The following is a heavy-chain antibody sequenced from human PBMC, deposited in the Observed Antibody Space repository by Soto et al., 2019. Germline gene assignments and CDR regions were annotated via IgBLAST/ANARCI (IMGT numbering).Heavy chain of an antibody. D-gene: IGHD2-8*02. CDR3: ARDTAAICTGGYYYYMDV. Sequence: ASVKVSCKASGYTFTSYAMHWVRQAPGQRLEWMGWINAGNGNTKYSQKFQGRVTITRDTSASTAYMELSSLRSEDTAVYYCARDTAAICTGGYYYYMDVWGKGTTVTVSS. V-gene: IGHV1-3*01. CDR1: GYTFTSYA. J-gene: IGHJ6*03. CDR2: INAGNGNT.